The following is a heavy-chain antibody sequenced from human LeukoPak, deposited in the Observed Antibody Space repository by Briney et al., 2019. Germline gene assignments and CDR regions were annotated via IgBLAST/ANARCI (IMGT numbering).Heavy chain of an antibody. CDR2: IWYDGSNK. J-gene: IGHJ4*02. Sequence: GGSLRLSCAASGFTFSSYAMHWVRQAPGKGLEWVAVIWYDGSNKYYADSVKGRFTISRDNSKNTLYLQMNSLRAEDTAVYYCARMGGYSGYDLNYWGQGTLVTVSS. CDR1: GFTFSSYA. CDR3: ARMGGYSGYDLNY. D-gene: IGHD5-12*01. V-gene: IGHV3-33*08.